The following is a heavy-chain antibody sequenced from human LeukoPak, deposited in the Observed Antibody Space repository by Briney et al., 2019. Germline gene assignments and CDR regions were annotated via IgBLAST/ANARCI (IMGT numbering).Heavy chain of an antibody. J-gene: IGHJ4*02. CDR1: GFTFSSYA. V-gene: IGHV3-30*14. CDR2: ISYDGSNK. Sequence: PGRSLRLSCAASGFTFSSYAMHWVRQAPGKGLEWVAVISYDGSNKYYADSVKGRFTISRDNSKNTLYLQMSSLRAEDTAVYYCVKDFYQAGSSLEGAFDYWGQGTLVTVSS. CDR3: VKDFYQAGSSLEGAFDY. D-gene: IGHD6-13*01.